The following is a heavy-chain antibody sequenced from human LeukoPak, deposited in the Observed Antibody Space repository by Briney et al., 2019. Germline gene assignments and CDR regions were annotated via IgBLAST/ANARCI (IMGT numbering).Heavy chain of an antibody. CDR3: ARPLDCSSTSASCYGGGDY. Sequence: GESLKISCQGSGYSFTNYWIGWVRQMPGKGLEWMGIIYPGVSDTRYSPSFQGQVTISADKSISTAYLQWSSLKASDTAMYYCARPLDCSSTSASCYGGGDYWGQGTLVTVSS. CDR1: GYSFTNYW. CDR2: IYPGVSDT. J-gene: IGHJ4*02. V-gene: IGHV5-51*01. D-gene: IGHD2-2*01.